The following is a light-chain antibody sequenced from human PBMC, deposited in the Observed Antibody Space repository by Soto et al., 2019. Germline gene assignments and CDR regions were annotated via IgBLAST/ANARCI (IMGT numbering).Light chain of an antibody. CDR3: QHYGSSLEYT. Sequence: EIVLTQSPGTLSLSPGERATLSCRASQSVSSSYLAWYQQKPGQAPRLLIYGASSRATGIPDRFSGSGSGTDFTLTISRLEPEDFAVYYCQHYGSSLEYTFGQGTKLEIK. CDR2: GAS. J-gene: IGKJ2*01. CDR1: QSVSSSY. V-gene: IGKV3-20*01.